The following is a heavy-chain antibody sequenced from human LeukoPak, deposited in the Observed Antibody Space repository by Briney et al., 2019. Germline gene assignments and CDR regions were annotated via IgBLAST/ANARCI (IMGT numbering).Heavy chain of an antibody. Sequence: GASVKVSCKASGYTFTGYYMHWVRQAPGQGLEGMGWINPNSGGTNYAQKFQGRVTMTRDTSISTAYMELSRLRSDDTAVYYCAREGDTARVTFYYWGQGTLVTVSS. CDR2: INPNSGGT. J-gene: IGHJ4*02. CDR1: GYTFTGYY. CDR3: AREGDTARVTFYY. D-gene: IGHD5-18*01. V-gene: IGHV1-2*02.